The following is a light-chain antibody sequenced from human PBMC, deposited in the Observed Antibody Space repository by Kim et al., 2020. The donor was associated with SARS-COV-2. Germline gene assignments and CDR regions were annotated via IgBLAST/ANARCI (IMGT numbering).Light chain of an antibody. J-gene: IGKJ2*01. CDR2: WAS. CDR3: QQYYSNPHT. CDR1: QSVLYSSNNRNY. Sequence: RATVNCKSSQSVLYSSNNRNYLAWYQQKPGQPPKLLIYWASTRESGVPDRFSGSGSGTDFTLTISSLQAEDVAVYYCQQYYSNPHTFGQGTKLEI. V-gene: IGKV4-1*01.